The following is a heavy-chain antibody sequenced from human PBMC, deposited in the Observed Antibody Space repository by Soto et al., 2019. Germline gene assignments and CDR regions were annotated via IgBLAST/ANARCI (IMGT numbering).Heavy chain of an antibody. V-gene: IGHV3-53*01. CDR3: ARGYPTGGNGLDV. Sequence: LRLSCAASGFTVSDNYMNWVRQAPGKGLEWVSVIYSGGSTYYTDSVKGRFTISRDNSKNTLYLQMNSLRAEDTAVYYCARGYPTGGNGLDVWGQGTTVTVSS. CDR1: GFTVSDNY. CDR2: IYSGGST. D-gene: IGHD2-15*01. J-gene: IGHJ6*02.